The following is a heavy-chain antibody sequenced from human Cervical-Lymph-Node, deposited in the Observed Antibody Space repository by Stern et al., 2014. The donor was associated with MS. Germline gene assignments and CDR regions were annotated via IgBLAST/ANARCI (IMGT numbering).Heavy chain of an antibody. D-gene: IGHD1-14*01. CDR3: ARMRVRSGTRRPHYYYFGLDA. CDR2: IGWGARE. CDR1: GFSLRTTGVC. J-gene: IGHJ6*02. V-gene: IGHV2-70*16. Sequence: QVTLKESGPVLVKPTQTLTLTCTFSGFSLRTTGVCVTWIRQPPGKPLEWLALIGWGARESYSSSLKTRLSVSKDTSENQVVLTMTNMDPVDTATYYCARMRVRSGTRRPHYYYFGLDAWGQGTTVAVS.